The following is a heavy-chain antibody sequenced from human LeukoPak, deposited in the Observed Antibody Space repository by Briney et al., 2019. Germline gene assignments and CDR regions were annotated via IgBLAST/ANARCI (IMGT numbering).Heavy chain of an antibody. CDR2: IRFEGREK. V-gene: IGHV3-30*02. J-gene: IGHJ4*02. D-gene: IGHD4-17*01. CDR1: GFFFSDYG. CDR3: AKDGDYMSY. Sequence: GGSLRLSCATSGFFFSDYGFHWVRQPPGKGLEWVAFIRFEGREKFYSDSVKGRFTVSRDNSKNTLYLQMNSLRAEDTAVYYCAKDGDYMSYWGQGTLVTVSS.